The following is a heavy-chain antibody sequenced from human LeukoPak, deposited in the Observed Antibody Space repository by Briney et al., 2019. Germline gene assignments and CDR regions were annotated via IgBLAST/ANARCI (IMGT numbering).Heavy chain of an antibody. CDR3: ARSKWRTYGDYGYFDL. CDR1: GYSFTGYY. J-gene: IGHJ2*01. D-gene: IGHD4-17*01. V-gene: IGHV1-18*04. Sequence: ASVKVSCKASGYSFTGYYMHWVRQAPGQGLEWMAWISGYNAKGNHAQKFQGRVTITADESTSTAYMELSSLRSEDTAVYYCARSKWRTYGDYGYFDLWGRGTLVTVSS. CDR2: ISGYNAKG.